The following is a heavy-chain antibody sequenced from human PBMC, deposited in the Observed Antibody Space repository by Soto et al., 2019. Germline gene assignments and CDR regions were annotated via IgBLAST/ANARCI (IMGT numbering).Heavy chain of an antibody. CDR2: IIPILGIA. J-gene: IGHJ6*03. V-gene: IGHV1-69*02. D-gene: IGHD4-4*01. CDR3: ARGTTVTRTGMYYYMDV. Sequence: ASVKVSCKASGGTFSSYTISWVRQAPGQGLEWMGRIIPILGIANYAQKFQGRVTITADKSTSTAYMELSSLRSEDTAVYYCARGTTVTRTGMYYYMDVWGKGTTVTVSS. CDR1: GGTFSSYT.